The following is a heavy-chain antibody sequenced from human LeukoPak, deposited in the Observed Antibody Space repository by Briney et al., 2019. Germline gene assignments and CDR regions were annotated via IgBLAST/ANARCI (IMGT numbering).Heavy chain of an antibody. D-gene: IGHD2-15*01. V-gene: IGHV1-58*02. J-gene: IGHJ4*02. CDR1: GFTFTSSA. CDR2: IVVGSGNT. Sequence: SVKVSCKASGFTFTSSAMQWVRQARGQRLEWIGWIVVGSGNTNYAQKFQERVTITRDMSTSTAYMELSSLRSEDTAVYYCAASIRGYCSGGSCYSVETLPYYWGQGTLVTVSS. CDR3: AASIRGYCSGGSCYSVETLPYY.